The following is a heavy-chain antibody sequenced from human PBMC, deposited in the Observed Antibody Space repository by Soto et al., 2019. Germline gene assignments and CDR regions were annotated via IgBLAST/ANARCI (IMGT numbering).Heavy chain of an antibody. CDR2: ISGSGGST. J-gene: IGHJ6*02. Sequence: EVQLLESGGGLAQPGGSLRLSCAASGFTFSSYAMSWVRQAPGKGLEWVSAISGSGGSTYYADSVKGRFTISRDNSKNTLYLQMNSLRAEDTAVYYCAKDGGYSYGYSPRYYYGMDVWGQGTTVTVSS. D-gene: IGHD5-18*01. CDR1: GFTFSSYA. CDR3: AKDGGYSYGYSPRYYYGMDV. V-gene: IGHV3-23*01.